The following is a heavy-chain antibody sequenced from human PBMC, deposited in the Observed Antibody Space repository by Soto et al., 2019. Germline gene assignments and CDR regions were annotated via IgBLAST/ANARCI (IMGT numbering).Heavy chain of an antibody. CDR1: GSTFRGFD. J-gene: IGHJ5*01. CDR3: ARASGAGSFDF. V-gene: IGHV1-8*01. Sequence: QVQLVQSGAEVKKPGASVKVSCTASGSTFRGFDIHWVRQATGQGLEWMGWVSANSGNTGYAQRFQGRVTLTRDTSKSSAYMEVNSLTSEDTAIYFCARASGAGSFDFWGQGTLVSVSS. CDR2: VSANSGNT. D-gene: IGHD2-8*02.